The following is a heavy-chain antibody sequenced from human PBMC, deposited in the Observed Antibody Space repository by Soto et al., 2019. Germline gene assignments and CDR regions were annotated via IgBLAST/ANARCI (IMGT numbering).Heavy chain of an antibody. Sequence: SETLSLTCTVSGGSMLNNYWSWIRQSPGKGLEWIGYIHNSGSTNYIPSLKSRVTISIDTPKNQFSLKLSSVTAADTAVYYCARAGYSSSWYLDYWSQGSLVTVSS. CDR3: ARAGYSSSWYLDY. D-gene: IGHD6-13*01. J-gene: IGHJ4*02. CDR1: GGSMLNNY. CDR2: IHNSGST. V-gene: IGHV4-59*01.